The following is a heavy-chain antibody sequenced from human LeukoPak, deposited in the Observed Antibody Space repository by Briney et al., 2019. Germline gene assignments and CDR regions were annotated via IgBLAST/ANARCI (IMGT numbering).Heavy chain of an antibody. D-gene: IGHD6-13*01. J-gene: IGHJ4*02. CDR2: IKEDGSEK. CDR1: GFTFSNCW. CDR3: ASGRQLGY. V-gene: IGHV3-7*01. Sequence: GGSLRLSCAASGFTFSNCWMSWVRQAPGKGLEWVANIKEDGSEKYYVDSVKGRFTISRDNARNSLYLQMNSLRAEDTAVYYCASGRQLGYWGQGTLVTVSS.